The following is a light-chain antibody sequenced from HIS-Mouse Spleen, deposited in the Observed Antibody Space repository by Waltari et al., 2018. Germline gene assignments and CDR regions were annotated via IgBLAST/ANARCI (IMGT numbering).Light chain of an antibody. J-gene: IGLJ2*01. CDR2: DVS. CDR3: SSYTSSSFNVV. Sequence: QSALTQPASVSGSPGQSITISCTGTSSDVGGYNYVSWYQQHPGKAPKLMIYDVSTPPSGFSTRFSGSKSGNTASLTISGLQAEDEADYYCSSYTSSSFNVVFGGGTKLTVL. V-gene: IGLV2-14*03. CDR1: SSDVGGYNY.